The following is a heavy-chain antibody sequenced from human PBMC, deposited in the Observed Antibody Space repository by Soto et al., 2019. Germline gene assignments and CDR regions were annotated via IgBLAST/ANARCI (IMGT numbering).Heavy chain of an antibody. Sequence: GASVKVSCKASGYTFTGYYMHWVRQAPGQGLEWMGWINPNSGGTNYAQKFQGRVTITRDTSISTAYMELSRLRSDDTAVYYCARDVAVTIYYYYYGMDVWGQGTTVTVSS. CDR2: INPNSGGT. J-gene: IGHJ6*02. CDR3: ARDVAVTIYYYYYGMDV. CDR1: GYTFTGYY. D-gene: IGHD6-19*01. V-gene: IGHV1-2*02.